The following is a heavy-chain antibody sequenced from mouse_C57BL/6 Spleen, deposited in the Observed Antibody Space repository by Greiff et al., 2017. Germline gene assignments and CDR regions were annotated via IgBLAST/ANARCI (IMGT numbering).Heavy chain of an antibody. D-gene: IGHD6-1*01. Sequence: EVKLVESGGGLVKPGGSLKLSCAASGFTFSDYGMHWVRQAPEKGLEWVAYISSGSSTIYYADTVKGRFTISRDNAKNTLFLQMTSLRSEDTAMYYCARPRLPWYFDVWGTGTTVTVSS. CDR3: ARPRLPWYFDV. CDR1: GFTFSDYG. V-gene: IGHV5-17*01. J-gene: IGHJ1*03. CDR2: ISSGSSTI.